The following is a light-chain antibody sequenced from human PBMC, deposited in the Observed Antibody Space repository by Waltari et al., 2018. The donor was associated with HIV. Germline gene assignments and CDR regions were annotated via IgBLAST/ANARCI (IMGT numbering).Light chain of an antibody. CDR2: EVT. V-gene: IGLV2-14*01. J-gene: IGLJ1*01. Sequence: QSALTQPASVSGSPGQSITIPCTGTSSDIGAYNYVSLYQHHPGKVPKLLIYEVTNRPSGVSHRFSGSKSGNTASLTISGLQAEDEADFYCTSYTSISTLVFGTGTKVTVL. CDR1: SSDIGAYNY. CDR3: TSYTSISTLV.